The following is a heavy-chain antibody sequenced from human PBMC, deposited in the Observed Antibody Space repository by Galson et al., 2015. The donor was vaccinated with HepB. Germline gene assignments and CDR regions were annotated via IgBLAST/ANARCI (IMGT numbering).Heavy chain of an antibody. CDR2: ISYDGNNK. D-gene: IGHD2-2*01. CDR3: AVIPVVSGYFDH. V-gene: IGHV3-30*04. J-gene: IGHJ4*02. Sequence: LRLSCAASGSGFIFSTYAMHWVRQAPGKGLEWVAAISYDGNNKYYADSVKGRFTISRDNSKNTLYLQMNTLRTADTAVYYCAVIPVVSGYFDHWGQGTLVTVSS. CDR1: GSGFIFSTYA.